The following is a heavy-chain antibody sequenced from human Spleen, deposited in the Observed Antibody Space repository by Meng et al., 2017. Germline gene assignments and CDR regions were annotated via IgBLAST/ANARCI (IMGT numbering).Heavy chain of an antibody. D-gene: IGHD6-13*01. J-gene: IGHJ6*02. V-gene: IGHV4-4*07. CDR3: ARGIRAGLTPAAVPSAAEYGMDV. CDR2: IYTSGST. CDR1: GGSISSYY. Sequence: GSLRLSCTVSGGSISSYYWSWIRQPAGKGLEWIGRIYTSGSTNYNPSLKSRVTMSVDTSKNQFSLKLSSVTAADTAVYYCARGIRAGLTPAAVPSAAEYGMDVWGQGTTVTVSS.